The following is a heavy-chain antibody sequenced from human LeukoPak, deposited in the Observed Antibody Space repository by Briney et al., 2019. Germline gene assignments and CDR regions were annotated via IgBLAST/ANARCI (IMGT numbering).Heavy chain of an antibody. CDR1: GDSITNSNYY. D-gene: IGHD1-26*01. J-gene: IGHJ3*02. CDR3: ASYSGIYSAFEI. CDR2: IFYNGGP. Sequence: SETLSLTCTASGDSITNSNYYWGWVRQSPGRGLKWLGNIFYNGGPYYNPSFKSRVAISVDTSKNHFSLTLNAVTAADTAVYYCASYSGIYSAFEIWSQGTLVTVSS. V-gene: IGHV4-39*07.